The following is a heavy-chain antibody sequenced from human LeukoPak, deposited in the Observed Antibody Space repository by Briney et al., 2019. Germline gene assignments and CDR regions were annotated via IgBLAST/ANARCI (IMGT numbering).Heavy chain of an antibody. CDR1: GFTFSSFE. D-gene: IGHD6-19*01. CDR3: ARRPSGWPSDY. CDR2: ISSGGDAV. Sequence: GGSLRLSCAASGFTFSSFEMHWVRQASGKGLEWISYISSGGDAVYYADSVKGRFTISRDNAKNSLYLQMNSLRADDTAVYYCARRPSGWPSDYWGQGTLVIVSS. V-gene: IGHV3-48*03. J-gene: IGHJ4*02.